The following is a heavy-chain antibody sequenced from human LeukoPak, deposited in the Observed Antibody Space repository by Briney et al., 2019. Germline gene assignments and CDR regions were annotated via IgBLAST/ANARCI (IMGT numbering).Heavy chain of an antibody. CDR2: IYYSGST. J-gene: IGHJ4*02. CDR3: ARGLKYYYDSSGYCFDY. D-gene: IGHD3-22*01. CDR1: GGSISSYY. Sequence: SETLSLTCTVSGGSISSYYWSWIRQPPGKGLEWIGYIYYSGSTNCNPSLKSRVTISVDTSKNQFSLKLSSVTAADTAVYYCARGLKYYYDSSGYCFDYWGQGTLVTVSS. V-gene: IGHV4-59*08.